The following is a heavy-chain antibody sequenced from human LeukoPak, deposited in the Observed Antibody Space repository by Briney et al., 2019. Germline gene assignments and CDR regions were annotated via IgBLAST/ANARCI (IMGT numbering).Heavy chain of an antibody. CDR2: INHSGST. V-gene: IGHV4-34*01. CDR3: ARGHGSS. Sequence: PSETLSLTCAVYGGSFSGYYWSWIRQPPGKGLEWIGEINHSGSTNYNPSLKSRVTISVDTSKNQFSLKLSSVTAADTAVYYCARGHGSSWGQGTLVTVSS. D-gene: IGHD3-10*01. J-gene: IGHJ5*02. CDR1: GGSFSGYY.